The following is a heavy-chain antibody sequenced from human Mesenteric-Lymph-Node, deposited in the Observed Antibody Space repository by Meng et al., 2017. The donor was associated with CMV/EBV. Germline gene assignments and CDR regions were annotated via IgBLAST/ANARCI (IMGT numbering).Heavy chain of an antibody. CDR3: ARDHDSRFDP. J-gene: IGHJ5*02. CDR2: IKSDGSYT. CDR1: GFTFSSHW. D-gene: IGHD1-1*01. V-gene: IGHV3-74*01. Sequence: GESLKISCAASGFTFSSHWMHWVRQAPGKGLVWVSRIKSDGSYTKYADSVKGRFTISRDNAKNSLYLQMNSLRAEDTAVYYCARDHDSRFDPWGQGTLVTVSS.